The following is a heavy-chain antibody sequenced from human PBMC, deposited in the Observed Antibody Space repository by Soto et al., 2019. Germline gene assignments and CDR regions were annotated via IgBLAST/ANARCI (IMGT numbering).Heavy chain of an antibody. CDR2: IYSGDST. D-gene: IGHD2-15*01. Sequence: EVQLVESGGGLIQPGGSLRLSCAASGFSVGTNYMSWVRQAPGKGLEWVSVIYSGDSTYYADSVKGRFTISRDSSKNTXYXXMNRRRVEDTAVYYCARDHGLGYCSGGRCQDAFDIWGQGTTVTVSS. CDR3: ARDHGLGYCSGGRCQDAFDI. V-gene: IGHV3-53*01. CDR1: GFSVGTNY. J-gene: IGHJ3*02.